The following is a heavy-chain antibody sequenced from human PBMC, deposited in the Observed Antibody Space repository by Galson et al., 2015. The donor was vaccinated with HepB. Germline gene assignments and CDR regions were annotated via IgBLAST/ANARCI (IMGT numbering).Heavy chain of an antibody. D-gene: IGHD3-10*01. V-gene: IGHV3-23*01. CDR2: ITATGGSA. CDR3: AKSSSSGSPGSFDY. J-gene: IGHJ4*02. CDR1: GFTFSSYT. Sequence: SLRLSCAASGFTFSSYTVNWVRQAPGKGLEWVSTITATGGSAYYADSVRGRFAVSRDNSKNSLFLQMTSLRAEDTAVYYCAKSSSSGSPGSFDYWGQGTRVTVSS.